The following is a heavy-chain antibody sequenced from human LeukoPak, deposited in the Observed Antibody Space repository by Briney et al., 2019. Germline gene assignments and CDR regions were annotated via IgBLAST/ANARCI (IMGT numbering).Heavy chain of an antibody. J-gene: IGHJ5*01. V-gene: IGHV4-4*07. D-gene: IGHD2-2*01. CDR2: IYSSGTT. Sequence: PSETLSLTCIVSGDSISGKYWSWLRRPAGKGLEWLGRIYSSGTTDYSPSLMSRVTMSLDTSKNHISLRLRSVTAGDTAVYYCARLDILVPRAVEWFDPWGQGTVVTVSS. CDR3: ARLDILVPRAVEWFDP. CDR1: GDSISGKY.